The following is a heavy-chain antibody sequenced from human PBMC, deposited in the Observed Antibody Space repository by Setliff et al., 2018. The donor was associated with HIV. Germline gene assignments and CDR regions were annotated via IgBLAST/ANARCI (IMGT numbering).Heavy chain of an antibody. CDR2: INPSGGST. J-gene: IGHJ4*02. D-gene: IGHD3-16*01. CDR3: ARDATYDYVWGTSSLVLDY. CDR1: GYTFTSYY. Sequence: ASVKVSCKASGYTFTSYYMHWVRQAPGQGLEWMGIINPSGGSTSYEQKFQGRVTITADTSTSTLYMELSSLRSEDTAVYYCARDATYDYVWGTSSLVLDYWGQGTLVTVSS. V-gene: IGHV1-46*01.